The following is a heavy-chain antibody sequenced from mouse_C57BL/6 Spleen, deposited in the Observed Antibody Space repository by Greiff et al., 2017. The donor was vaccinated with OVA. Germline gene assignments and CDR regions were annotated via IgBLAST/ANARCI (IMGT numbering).Heavy chain of an antibody. CDR1: GFTFSDYY. J-gene: IGHJ1*03. D-gene: IGHD2-3*01. CDR3: ARDGLLRYFDV. Sequence: VQVVASEGGLVQPGSSMKLSCTASGFTFSDYYMAWVRQVPEKGLEWVANINYDGSSTYYLDSLKSRFIISRDNAKNILYLQMSSLKSEDTATYYCARDGLLRYFDVWGTGTTVTVSS. V-gene: IGHV5-16*01. CDR2: INYDGSST.